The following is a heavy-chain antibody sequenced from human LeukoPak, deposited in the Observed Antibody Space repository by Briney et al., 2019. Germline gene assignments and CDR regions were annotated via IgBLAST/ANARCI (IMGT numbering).Heavy chain of an antibody. CDR1: GGSISRSW. D-gene: IGHD6-19*01. V-gene: IGHV4-4*02. CDR2: IFHNGST. CDR3: ACHSGWSGPSE. J-gene: IGHJ4*02. Sequence: SGTLSLTCAVSGGSISRSWWSWVRQPPGKGLEWIGEIFHNGSTNYNPSLKSRVTISVDKSKNHFSLELSSVTAADTAVYYCACHSGWSGPSEWGQGTLVIVSS.